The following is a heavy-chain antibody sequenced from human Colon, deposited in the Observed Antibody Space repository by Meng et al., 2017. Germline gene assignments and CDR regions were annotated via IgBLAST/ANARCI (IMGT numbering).Heavy chain of an antibody. D-gene: IGHD6-13*01. CDR2: LYYSGRT. Sequence: SETLSLTCTVSGGSISSSSYYWCWIRQPPGKGLEWIGSLYYSGRTNYNPSLKSRVTISVDTSKNQFSLKLSSVTAADTAVYYCARTAAAAWSHDYWGQGTLVTVSS. CDR3: ARTAAAAWSHDY. J-gene: IGHJ4*02. V-gene: IGHV4-39*07. CDR1: GGSISSSSYY.